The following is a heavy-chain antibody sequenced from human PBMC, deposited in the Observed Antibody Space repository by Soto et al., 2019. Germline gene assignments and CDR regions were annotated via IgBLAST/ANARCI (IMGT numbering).Heavy chain of an antibody. CDR1: GDSVSSDSVA. CDR2: TYYRSKWYN. Sequence: PSQTLSLTCAISGDSVSSDSVAWNWIRQSPSRGLEWLGRTYYRSKWYNDYAVSVKSRITINSDTSKNQFSLHLNSVTPEDTAVYYCARDQTYNTCAKWFVPLRHGPPVNV. J-gene: IGHJ5*02. D-gene: IGHD1-20*01. V-gene: IGHV6-1*01. CDR3: ARDQTYNTCAKWFVP.